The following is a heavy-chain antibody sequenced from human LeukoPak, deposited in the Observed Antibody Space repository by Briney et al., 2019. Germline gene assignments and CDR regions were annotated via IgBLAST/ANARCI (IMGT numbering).Heavy chain of an antibody. Sequence: SETLSLTCTVSGGSISSYYWSWIRQPPGKGLERIGYIYYSGSTNYNPSLRSRVTISVDTSKNQFSLKLSSVTAADTAVYYCARHGSSWYEKDYFDYWGQGTLVTVSS. CDR3: ARHGSSWYEKDYFDY. V-gene: IGHV4-59*08. J-gene: IGHJ4*02. D-gene: IGHD6-13*01. CDR2: IYYSGST. CDR1: GGSISSYY.